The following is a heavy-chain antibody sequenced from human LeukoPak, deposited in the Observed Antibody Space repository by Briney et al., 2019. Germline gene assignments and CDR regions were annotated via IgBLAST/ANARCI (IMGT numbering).Heavy chain of an antibody. J-gene: IGHJ6*03. CDR1: GGTFSSYA. V-gene: IGHV1-69*05. D-gene: IGHD3-10*01. Sequence: SVKVSCKASGGTFSSYAISWVRQAPGQGLERMGGIIPIFGTANYAQKFQGRVTITTDESTSTAYMELSSLRSEDTAVYYCARTYYYGSGSWVYYYMDVWGKGTTATVSS. CDR2: IIPIFGTA. CDR3: ARTYYYGSGSWVYYYMDV.